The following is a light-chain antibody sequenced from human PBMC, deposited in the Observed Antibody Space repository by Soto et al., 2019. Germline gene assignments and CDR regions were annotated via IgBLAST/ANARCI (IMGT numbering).Light chain of an antibody. CDR3: VAWDDSLTGYVV. CDR1: SSNIGSNT. CDR2: SNN. J-gene: IGLJ2*01. Sequence: QSVLTQPPSASGTPGQRVTSSCSGSSSNIGSNTVNWYQQLPGTAPKLVIYSNNQRPSGVPDRFSGSKSGTSASLAISGLQSEDEADYSCVAWDDSLTGYVVFGGGTKLTVL. V-gene: IGLV1-44*01.